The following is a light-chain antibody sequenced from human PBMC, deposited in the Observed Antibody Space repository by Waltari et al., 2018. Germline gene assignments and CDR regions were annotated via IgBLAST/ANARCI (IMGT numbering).Light chain of an antibody. CDR1: QSLSNW. V-gene: IGKV1-5*03. CDR2: KAS. Sequence: DIQMTQSPSTLSASVGDRVTITCRASQSLSNWLAWYQQKPGKAPKVLIYKASTLESGVPSRFSGSGSGTEFTLTISSLQPDDFATYYCQQYRNLWTFGQGTKVAIK. CDR3: QQYRNLWT. J-gene: IGKJ1*01.